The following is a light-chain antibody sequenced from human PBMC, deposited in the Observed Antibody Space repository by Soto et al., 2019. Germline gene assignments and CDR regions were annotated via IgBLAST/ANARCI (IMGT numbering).Light chain of an antibody. CDR1: SGHSNYA. J-gene: IGLJ2*01. Sequence: QPVLTQSPSASASRGASVKLTCTLSSGHSNYAIAWHQQQPEKGPRFLMKVNNDGSHNKGGGIPDRFSGSSSGAERFLTISDLQSEDEADYYCQTWGTGVVFGGGTKLTVL. CDR3: QTWGTGVV. CDR2: VNNDGSH. V-gene: IGLV4-69*01.